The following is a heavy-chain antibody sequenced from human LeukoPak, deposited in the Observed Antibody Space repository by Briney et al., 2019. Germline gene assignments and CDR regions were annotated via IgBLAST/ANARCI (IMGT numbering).Heavy chain of an antibody. CDR3: ARDDYGDYAPFSCYFDY. Sequence: PGGSLRLSCAASRFTFSTYSMNWVRQAPGKGLEWVSSISSSSTYIYYADSVKGRFTISRDNAKNSLYLQMNSLGAEDTAVYYCARDDYGDYAPFSCYFDYWGQGTLVTVSS. V-gene: IGHV3-21*01. CDR1: RFTFSTYS. CDR2: ISSSSTYI. D-gene: IGHD4-17*01. J-gene: IGHJ4*02.